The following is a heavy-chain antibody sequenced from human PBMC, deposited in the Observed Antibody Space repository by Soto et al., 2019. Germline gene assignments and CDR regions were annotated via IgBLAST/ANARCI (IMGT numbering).Heavy chain of an antibody. CDR3: ARPGQAAAGTDYYYYGMDV. D-gene: IGHD6-13*01. CDR1: GYTFTSYY. CDR2: INPSGGST. Sequence: ASVKVSCKASGYTFTSYYMHWVRQAPGQGLEWMGIINPSGGSTSYTQEFQGRVTMTRDTSTSTVYMELSSLRSEDTALYYFARPGQAAAGTDYYYYGMDVWGQGTTVTVSS. J-gene: IGHJ6*02. V-gene: IGHV1-46*01.